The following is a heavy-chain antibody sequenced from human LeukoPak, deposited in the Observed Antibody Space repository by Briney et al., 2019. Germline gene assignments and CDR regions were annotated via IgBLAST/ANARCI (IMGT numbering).Heavy chain of an antibody. CDR1: GGSISGYY. J-gene: IGHJ4*02. CDR3: ASSLVRADMVTGIDY. D-gene: IGHD5-18*01. V-gene: IGHV4-59*01. CDR2: IYSSGST. Sequence: SETLSLTCTVSGGSISGYYWSWIRQPPGKGLEWIGYIYSSGSTNYNPSLKSRVTISIDTSKNQFSLKLSSVTAADTAVYYCASSLVRADMVTGIDYWGQGTLVTVSS.